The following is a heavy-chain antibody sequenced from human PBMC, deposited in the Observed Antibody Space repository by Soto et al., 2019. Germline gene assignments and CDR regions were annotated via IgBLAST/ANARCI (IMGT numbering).Heavy chain of an antibody. J-gene: IGHJ4*02. CDR1: GFSLSNARMG. CDR3: ARMRYSSSWYDADY. D-gene: IGHD6-13*01. V-gene: IGHV2-26*01. CDR2: IFSNDEK. Sequence: QVTLKESGPVLVKPTETLTLTCTVSGFSLSNARMGVSWIRQPPGKALEWLAHIFSNDEKSYRTSLKSRLTSSDDTSKSQVVLTMTNMDPVDTATYYCARMRYSSSWYDADYWGQGTLVTVSS.